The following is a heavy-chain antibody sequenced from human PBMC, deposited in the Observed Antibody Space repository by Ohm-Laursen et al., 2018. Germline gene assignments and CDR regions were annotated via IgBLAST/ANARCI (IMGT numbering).Heavy chain of an antibody. D-gene: IGHD1-26*01. J-gene: IGHJ4*02. CDR1: GDSISGRY. CDR3: AGAPNLYCFDY. V-gene: IGHV4-59*08. Sequence: GTLSLTCAVSGDSISGRYWSWIRQPPGKGLEWIGNIDDNGNTNYNPSLQSRVTISINTSKNQFSLQLRFVTAADTAVYHCAGAPNLYCFDYWGQGTLVTVSS. CDR2: IDDNGNT.